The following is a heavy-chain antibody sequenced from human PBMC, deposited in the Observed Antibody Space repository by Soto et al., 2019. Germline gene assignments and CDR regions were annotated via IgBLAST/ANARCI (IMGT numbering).Heavy chain of an antibody. CDR1: GFTFSTYA. Sequence: PGGSLRLSCAASGFTFSTYAMIWVRQAPGKGLEWVSVITGSGGSTYYADSVKGRFTTSRDTSKNTLFLQMNSLRAEDTAVYYCAKDRYGDYGGIDYWGQGTMVTVSS. CDR2: ITGSGGST. J-gene: IGHJ4*02. D-gene: IGHD4-17*01. V-gene: IGHV3-23*01. CDR3: AKDRYGDYGGIDY.